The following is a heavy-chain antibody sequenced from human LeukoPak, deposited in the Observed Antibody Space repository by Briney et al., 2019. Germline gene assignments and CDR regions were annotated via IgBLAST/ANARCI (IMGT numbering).Heavy chain of an antibody. CDR2: IIPIFGTA. V-gene: IGHV1-69*13. CDR1: GGTFSSYA. D-gene: IGHD3-10*01. J-gene: IGHJ4*02. CDR3: ARGRYMVRGVIINDY. Sequence: GASVKVSCKASGGTFSSYAISWVRQAPGQGLEWMGGIIPIFGTANYAQKFQGRVTITADESTSTAYMELSSLRSEDTAVYYCARGRYMVRGVIINDYWGQGTLVTVSS.